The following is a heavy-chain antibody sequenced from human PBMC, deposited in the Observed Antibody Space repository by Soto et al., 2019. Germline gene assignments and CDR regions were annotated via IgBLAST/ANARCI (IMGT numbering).Heavy chain of an antibody. Sequence: GASVKVSCKASGYTFTSYGISWVRQAPGQGLEWMGWISAYNGNTNYAQKLQGRVTMTTDTSTSTAYMELRSLRSDDTAVYYCARDHGQGDILTCYPSWDYGMDVWGQGTTVTVSS. V-gene: IGHV1-18*01. CDR2: ISAYNGNT. J-gene: IGHJ6*02. CDR1: GYTFTSYG. D-gene: IGHD3-9*01. CDR3: ARDHGQGDILTCYPSWDYGMDV.